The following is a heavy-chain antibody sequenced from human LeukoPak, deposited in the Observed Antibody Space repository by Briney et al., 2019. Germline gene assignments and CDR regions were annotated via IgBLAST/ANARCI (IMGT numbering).Heavy chain of an antibody. V-gene: IGHV1-69*13. CDR2: IIPIFGTA. Sequence: ASVKVSCKASGGTFSSYAISWVRQAPGQGLEWMGGIIPIFGTANYAQKFQGRVTITADESTSTAYMELSSLRSEDTAVYYCARDASSWYRWNLDYWGRGTLVTVSS. CDR3: ARDASSWYRWNLDY. CDR1: GGTFSSYA. J-gene: IGHJ4*02. D-gene: IGHD6-13*01.